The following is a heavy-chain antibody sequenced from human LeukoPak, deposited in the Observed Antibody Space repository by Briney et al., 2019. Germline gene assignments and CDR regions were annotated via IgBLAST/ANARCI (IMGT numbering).Heavy chain of an antibody. CDR3: ARENGSGSRGLDF. J-gene: IGHJ4*02. CDR1: AGSISNYF. D-gene: IGHD3-10*01. Sequence: SETLSLTCTVSAGSISNYFWSWIRQPAGKGLEWIGRIYTSGTTNYSPSLKSRVTMSVDTSTNQFSLKLTSVTAADTAVYYCARENGSGSRGLDFWGQGTLVIVSS. CDR2: IYTSGTT. V-gene: IGHV4-4*07.